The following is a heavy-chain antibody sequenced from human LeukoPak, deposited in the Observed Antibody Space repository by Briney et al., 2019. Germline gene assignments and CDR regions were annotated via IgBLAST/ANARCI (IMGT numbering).Heavy chain of an antibody. CDR1: GYTFTSYG. Sequence: ASVKVSCKASGYTFTSYGISWVRQAPGQGLEWMGWISAYNGNTNYAQKLQGRVTMTTDTSTSTAYMELRSLRSDDTAVYYCARQGLLWFGESFNHYYYYGMDVWRQGTTVTVS. CDR3: ARQGLLWFGESFNHYYYYGMDV. J-gene: IGHJ6*02. CDR2: ISAYNGNT. V-gene: IGHV1-18*01. D-gene: IGHD3-10*01.